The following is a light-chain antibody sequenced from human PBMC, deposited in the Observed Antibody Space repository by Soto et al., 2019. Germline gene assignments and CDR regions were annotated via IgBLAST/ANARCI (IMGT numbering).Light chain of an antibody. CDR2: DVT. V-gene: IGLV2-14*01. CDR3: SSYTTSSSYV. CDR1: ISYVGGYIY. Sequence: QSALTHPASVSWSPGHSITISCTGTISYVGGYIYVSCYQQHPVKAPKLIIYDVTSRPSGVSYRFSGSKSGKTASLTISGIQAEDEADYYCSSYTTSSSYVFGTWTKVTVL. J-gene: IGLJ1*01.